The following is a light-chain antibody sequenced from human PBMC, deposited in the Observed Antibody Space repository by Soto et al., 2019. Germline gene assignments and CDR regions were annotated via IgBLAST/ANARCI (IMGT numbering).Light chain of an antibody. J-gene: IGKJ4*01. Sequence: MVVTQSPGTLSLSPGERATLSCRASQSDTNAYLTWYQQKPGQAPRLLIYGASTRATGIPDRFSGSGSGTDFTLTISRVEPEDFAVYYCHYYGGPFGGGTKIEIK. CDR2: GAS. CDR3: HYYGGP. CDR1: QSDTNAY. V-gene: IGKV3-20*01.